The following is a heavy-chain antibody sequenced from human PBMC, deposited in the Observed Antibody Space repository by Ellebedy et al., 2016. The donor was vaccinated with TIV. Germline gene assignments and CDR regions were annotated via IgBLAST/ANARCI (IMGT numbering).Heavy chain of an antibody. D-gene: IGHD3-22*01. CDR1: GGSISSSSYY. CDR3: AREGLYDTGHGMDV. CDR2: IYYSGST. J-gene: IGHJ6*02. V-gene: IGHV4-39*02. Sequence: SETLSLTCTVSGGSISSSSYYWGWIRQPPGKGLEWIGSIYYSGSTYYNPSLKSRVTISVDTSKNQFSLKLSSVTAADTAVYYCAREGLYDTGHGMDVWGQGTTVTVSS.